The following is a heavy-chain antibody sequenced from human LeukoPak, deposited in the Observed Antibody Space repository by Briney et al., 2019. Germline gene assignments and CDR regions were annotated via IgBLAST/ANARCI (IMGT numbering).Heavy chain of an antibody. CDR2: IYYSGST. V-gene: IGHV4-59*01. Sequence: SETLSLTCTVSGGSISSYYWSWIRQPPGKGLEWIGYIYYSGSTNYNPSLKSRVTISVDTSKNQFSLKLSSVTAANTAVYYCARDDSSGYDYWGQGTLVTVSS. CDR3: ARDDSSGYDY. D-gene: IGHD3-22*01. CDR1: GGSISSYY. J-gene: IGHJ4*02.